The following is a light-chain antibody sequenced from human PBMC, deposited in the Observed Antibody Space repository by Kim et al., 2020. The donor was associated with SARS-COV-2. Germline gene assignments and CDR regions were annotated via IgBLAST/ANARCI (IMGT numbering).Light chain of an antibody. CDR1: SSDIGNNY. CDR2: DNN. CDR3: GTWDYSLSAG. V-gene: IGLV1-51*01. Sequence: QSVLTQPPSVSAAPGQKVTISCSGSSSDIGNNYVSWYQQLPGTAPKLLIYDNNKRPSGIPDRFSGSKSGTSATLGITGLQTGDEADYYCGTWDYSLSAGFGGGTKLTVL. J-gene: IGLJ2*01.